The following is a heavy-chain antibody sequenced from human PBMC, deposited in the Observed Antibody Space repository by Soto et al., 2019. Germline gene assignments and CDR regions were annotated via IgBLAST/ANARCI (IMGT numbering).Heavy chain of an antibody. Sequence: QVQLLQSGAEVKKRGASVKVSCKVSGYSFSNYGITWVRQAPGQGLEWMGWISVYDGKTAYAQKVQDRVTVTIDTSTSTAYMELRSLRSDDTAVYHCARAVPYSVGARLDYWGQGTLVTVSS. J-gene: IGHJ4*02. CDR1: GYSFSNYG. D-gene: IGHD1-26*01. CDR3: ARAVPYSVGARLDY. V-gene: IGHV1-18*01. CDR2: ISVYDGKT.